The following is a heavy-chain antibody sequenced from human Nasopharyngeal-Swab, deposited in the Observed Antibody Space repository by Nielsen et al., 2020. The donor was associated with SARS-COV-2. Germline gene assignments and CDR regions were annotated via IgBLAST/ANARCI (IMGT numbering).Heavy chain of an antibody. CDR3: ARRTYDSLNSYWYFDL. Sequence: RQAPGKGLEWIGYMYYSGTTNSIPSLKSRVTMSVDTSKNQFSLKLTSATAADTAVYYCARRTYDSLNSYWYFDLWGRGTLVTVSS. J-gene: IGHJ2*01. CDR2: MYYSGTT. D-gene: IGHD2/OR15-2a*01. V-gene: IGHV4-61*07.